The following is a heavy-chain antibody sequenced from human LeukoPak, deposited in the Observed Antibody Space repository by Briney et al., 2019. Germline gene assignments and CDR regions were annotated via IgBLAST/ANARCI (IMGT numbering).Heavy chain of an antibody. CDR3: VQESSSLLRSYFDY. D-gene: IGHD2-15*01. V-gene: IGHV3-48*03. J-gene: IGHJ4*02. CDR2: ISSSGSTI. CDR1: GFTFSSYE. Sequence: GGSLRLSCAVSGFTFSSYEMNWIRQAPGKGLEWVSYISSSGSTIYYADSVKGRFTISRDNAKNSLYLQMNSLRAEDTAVYYCVQESSSLLRSYFDYWGQGTLVTVSS.